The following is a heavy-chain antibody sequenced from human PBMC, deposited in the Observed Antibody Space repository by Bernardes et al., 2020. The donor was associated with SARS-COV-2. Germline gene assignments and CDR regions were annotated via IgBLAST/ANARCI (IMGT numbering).Heavy chain of an antibody. Sequence: SVKVSGKASGYTFTSYGISWVRQAPGQGLEWMGWISGDEGNTNYAHKFHGRVTMTTDTSTSTAHMELRSLRSDDTAVYYCATVVGYSYGGGWFDPWGQGTLVTVSS. CDR3: ATVVGYSYGGGWFDP. V-gene: IGHV1-18*01. CDR1: GYTFTSYG. D-gene: IGHD5-12*01. J-gene: IGHJ5*02. CDR2: ISGDEGNT.